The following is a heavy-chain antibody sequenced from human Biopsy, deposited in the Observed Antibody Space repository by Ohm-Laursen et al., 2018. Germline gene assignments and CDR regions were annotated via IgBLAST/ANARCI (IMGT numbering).Heavy chain of an antibody. D-gene: IGHD2-15*01. CDR1: GFTFSSYG. V-gene: IGHV3-23*01. Sequence: SLRLSCSASGFTFSSYGMSWVRQAPGKGLEWVSVLSGSGGTTYYADSVKGRFTISRDNSENTLYLQMNSLTAEDTAVYYCAKTFHGSSFLYDYWGQGTLVTVSS. J-gene: IGHJ4*02. CDR2: LSGSGGTT. CDR3: AKTFHGSSFLYDY.